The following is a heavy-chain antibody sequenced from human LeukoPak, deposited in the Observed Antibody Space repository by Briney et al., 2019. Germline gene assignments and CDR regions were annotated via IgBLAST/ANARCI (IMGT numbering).Heavy chain of an antibody. CDR3: TTGGSYYFDY. CDR1: GFTFRSDG. V-gene: IGHV3-30*03. Sequence: PGGSLRLSCAASGFTFRSDGMHWVRQAPGKGLGWGAVISYDGSNKYYADSVKGRFTISRDNSKNTLYLQMNSLRAEDTAVYYCTTGGSYYFDYWGQGTLVTVSS. D-gene: IGHD1-1*01. J-gene: IGHJ4*02. CDR2: ISYDGSNK.